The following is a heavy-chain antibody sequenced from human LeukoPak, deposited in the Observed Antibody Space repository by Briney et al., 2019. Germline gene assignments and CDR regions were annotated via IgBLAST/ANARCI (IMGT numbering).Heavy chain of an antibody. CDR2: IYPGDSDT. V-gene: IGHV5-51*01. J-gene: IGHJ4*02. Sequence: GESLKISCKGSGYSFTSYWIGWVRQMPGKGLEWMGIIYPGDSDTRYSPSFQGQVTISADKSISTAYLQWSSLKASDTAMYYCARLGVAGYDILTGPYYFVYWGQGTLVTVSS. CDR1: GYSFTSYW. CDR3: ARLGVAGYDILTGPYYFVY. D-gene: IGHD3-9*01.